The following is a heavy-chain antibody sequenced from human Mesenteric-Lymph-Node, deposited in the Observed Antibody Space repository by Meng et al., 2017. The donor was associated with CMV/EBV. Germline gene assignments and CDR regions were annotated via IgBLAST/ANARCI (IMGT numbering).Heavy chain of an antibody. CDR3: ARDGGGNRNFHY. D-gene: IGHD2/OR15-2a*01. CDR2: IFYTGSK. CDR1: GASIRSGGFY. J-gene: IGHJ4*02. V-gene: IGHV4-31*03. Sequence: SETLSLTCTVSGASIRSGGFYWNWIRQHPGKGLEWIGHIFYTGSKYLNPSLKSRLTMSIDTSENQFSLKLTSVTAADTAVYYCARDGGGNRNFHYWGQGTPVTVSS.